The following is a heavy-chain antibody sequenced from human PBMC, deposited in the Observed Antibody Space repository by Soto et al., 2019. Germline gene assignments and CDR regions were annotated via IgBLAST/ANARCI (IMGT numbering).Heavy chain of an antibody. CDR2: IIPIFGTA. J-gene: IGHJ6*02. Sequence: SVKVSCKASGGTFSSYAISWVRQAPGQGPEWMGGIIPIFGTANYAQKFQGRVTITADESTSTAYMELSSLRSEDTAVYYCASKGYCSGGSCYSQYYYGMDVWGQGTTVTV. CDR3: ASKGYCSGGSCYSQYYYGMDV. V-gene: IGHV1-69*13. D-gene: IGHD2-15*01. CDR1: GGTFSSYA.